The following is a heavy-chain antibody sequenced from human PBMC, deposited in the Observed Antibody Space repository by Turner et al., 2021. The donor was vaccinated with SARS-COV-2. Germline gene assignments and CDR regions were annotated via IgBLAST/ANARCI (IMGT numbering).Heavy chain of an antibody. CDR2: IYSGGST. V-gene: IGHV3-53*01. Sequence: EVQLVESGGGLIQPGGSLRLSCAASGVTVSSNYMSWVRQAPRKGLEWVAVIYSGGSTFYSDSVKVRFTISRDNSKNTLYLQMNSLRAEDTAVYYCARGGHYYYGLDVWGQGTTVTVSS. D-gene: IGHD3-10*01. CDR1: GVTVSSNY. CDR3: ARGGHYYYGLDV. J-gene: IGHJ6*02.